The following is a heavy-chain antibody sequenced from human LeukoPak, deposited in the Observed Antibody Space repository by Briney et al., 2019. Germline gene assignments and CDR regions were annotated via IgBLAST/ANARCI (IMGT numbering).Heavy chain of an antibody. CDR3: ARDVRPASSEPFIFDY. V-gene: IGHV4-31*03. D-gene: IGHD6-19*01. CDR2: IYYSGST. Sequence: PSETLSLTCTVSGGSISSGGYYWSWIRQHPGKGLEWIGYIYYSGSTYYNPSLKSRVTISVDTSKNQFSLKLSSVTAADTAVYYCARDVRPASSEPFIFDYWGQGTLVTVSS. CDR1: GGSISSGGYY. J-gene: IGHJ4*02.